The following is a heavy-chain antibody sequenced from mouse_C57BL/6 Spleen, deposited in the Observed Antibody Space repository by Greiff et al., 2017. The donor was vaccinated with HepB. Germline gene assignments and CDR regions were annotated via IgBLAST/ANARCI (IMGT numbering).Heavy chain of an antibody. V-gene: IGHV3-6*01. CDR3: ARGTPMDY. CDR2: ISYDGSN. CDR1: GYSITSGYY. Sequence: EVKLMESGPGLVKPSQSLSLTCSVTGYSITSGYYWNWIRQFPGNKLEWMGYISYDGSNNYNPSLKNRISITRDTSKNQFFLKLNSVTTEDTATYYCARGTPMDYWGQGPSVTVSS. J-gene: IGHJ4*01.